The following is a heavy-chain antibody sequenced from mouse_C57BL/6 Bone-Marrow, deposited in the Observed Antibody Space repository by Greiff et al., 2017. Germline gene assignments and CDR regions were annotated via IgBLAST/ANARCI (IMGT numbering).Heavy chain of an antibody. Sequence: EVMLVESGGGLVKPGGSLKLSCAASGFTFSNYTMSWVRQTPEKSLEWVATISGGGGNTYYPDSVKGRFTFSSDNAKNTLYRQMSGLRSEDTALYCCASYAWFAYWGQGTLVTVS. V-gene: IGHV5-9*01. CDR2: ISGGGGNT. J-gene: IGHJ3*01. CDR3: ASYAWFAY. D-gene: IGHD1-1*01. CDR1: GFTFSNYT.